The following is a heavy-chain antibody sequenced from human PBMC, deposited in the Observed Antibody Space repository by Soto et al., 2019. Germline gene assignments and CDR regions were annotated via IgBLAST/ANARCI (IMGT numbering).Heavy chain of an antibody. CDR1: GGFLSESY. V-gene: IGHV4-34*01. Sequence: SETLSLTCAVYGGFLSESYWTWIRQPPGKGLEWIGEINHVGGTNYNPSLKSRVTMSVDTSQNQFSLRLISVTAADTAMYFCVRIRYQLPSSVLWLDPWGQGTQVTVS. J-gene: IGHJ5*02. CDR3: VRIRYQLPSSVLWLDP. D-gene: IGHD3-16*01. CDR2: INHVGGT.